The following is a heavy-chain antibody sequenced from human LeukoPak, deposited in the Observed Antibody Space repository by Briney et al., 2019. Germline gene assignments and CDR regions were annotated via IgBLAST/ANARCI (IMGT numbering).Heavy chain of an antibody. CDR2: IYGSGVSI. Sequence: GGSLRLSCVASGFTFKSYVMNWVRQAPGKGLEWLAAIYGSGVSISYADSVKGRFTISRDNSNNTLYLQMNSLRAEDTAMYYCAKDLGWELPAEAYWGQGILVTVSS. D-gene: IGHD1-26*01. V-gene: IGHV3-23*01. CDR1: GFTFKSYV. CDR3: AKDLGWELPAEAY. J-gene: IGHJ4*02.